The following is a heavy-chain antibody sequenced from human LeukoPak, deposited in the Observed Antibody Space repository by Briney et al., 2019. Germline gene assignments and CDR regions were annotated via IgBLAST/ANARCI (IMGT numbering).Heavy chain of an antibody. CDR1: GYTFTSYY. J-gene: IGHJ4*02. CDR2: INPSGGST. V-gene: IGHV1-46*01. Sequence: WASVKVSCKASGYTFTSYYMHWVRQAPGQGLEWMGIINPSGGSTSYAQKFQGRVTMTRDTSISTAYMELSRLRSDDTAVYYCARGIEWELLMATLNYFDYWGQGTLVTVSS. CDR3: ARGIEWELLMATLNYFDY. D-gene: IGHD1-26*01.